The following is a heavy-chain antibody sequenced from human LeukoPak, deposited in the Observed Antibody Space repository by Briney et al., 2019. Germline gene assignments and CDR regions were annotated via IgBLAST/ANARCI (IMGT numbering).Heavy chain of an antibody. CDR2: IRYDGSNK. J-gene: IGHJ3*02. D-gene: IGHD2-8*01. Sequence: PGGSLRLSCAASGFTFSSYGMHWVRQAPGKGLEWVAFIRYDGSNKYYADSVKGRFTISRDNSKNTLYLQMNSLRAEDTAVYYCAKDPYEWYAFDIWGQGTMVTVSS. CDR1: GFTFSSYG. V-gene: IGHV3-30*02. CDR3: AKDPYEWYAFDI.